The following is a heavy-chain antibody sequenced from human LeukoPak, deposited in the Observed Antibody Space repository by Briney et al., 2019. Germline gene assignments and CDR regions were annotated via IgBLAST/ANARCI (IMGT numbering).Heavy chain of an antibody. CDR2: ISSSGSTI. Sequence: QPGGSLRLSCAASGFTFSSYEMNWVRQAPGKGLEWVSYISSSGSTIYYADSVKGRFTISRDNSKNTLYLQMNSLRAEDTAVYYCAKDNSAVGGEYFQHXXXGTLVTVSS. CDR1: GFTFSSYE. J-gene: IGHJ1*01. D-gene: IGHD6-19*01. V-gene: IGHV3-48*03. CDR3: AKDNSAVGGEYFQH.